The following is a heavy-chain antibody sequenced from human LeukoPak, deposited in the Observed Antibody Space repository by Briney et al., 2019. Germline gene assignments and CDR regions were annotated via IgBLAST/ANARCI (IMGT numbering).Heavy chain of an antibody. Sequence: PGGSLRLSCAASGFTFRSSAMSWVRQAPGKGLEWVSTINENGGNTYYADSVKGRFTISRDNSKNSLYLQMNSLRAEDTALYYCARDLRVVITGSFDSWGQGTLVTVSS. D-gene: IGHD3-22*01. CDR1: GFTFRSSA. CDR2: INENGGNT. V-gene: IGHV3-23*01. J-gene: IGHJ4*02. CDR3: ARDLRVVITGSFDS.